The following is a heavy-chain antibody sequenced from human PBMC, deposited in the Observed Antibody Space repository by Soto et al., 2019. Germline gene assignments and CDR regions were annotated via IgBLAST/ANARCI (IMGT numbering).Heavy chain of an antibody. V-gene: IGHV3-66*01. CDR3: ATLTKYDILTGFYPC. D-gene: IGHD3-9*01. CDR1: GFTVNSNS. J-gene: IGHJ4*02. Sequence: EVQLVESGGGLVQPGGSLRLSCAASGFTVNSNSMSWVRQAPGKWLEWVSVIYSDGSTYYADSVKGRLIISRDNSNNTLYFQMNSLRAEDTAVYYCATLTKYDILTGFYPCWGQGTLVTVSS. CDR2: IYSDGST.